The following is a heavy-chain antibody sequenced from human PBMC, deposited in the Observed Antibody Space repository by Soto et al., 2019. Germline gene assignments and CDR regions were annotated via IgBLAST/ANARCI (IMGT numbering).Heavy chain of an antibody. CDR2: ISYDGSDK. D-gene: IGHD3-10*01. CDR1: GFSFSSFA. J-gene: IGHJ4*02. Sequence: QVQLVESGGGVVQPGRSLRLSCAASGFSFSSFAMHWVRLAPGKGLEWVAVISYDGSDKYYADSVKGRFTISRDNPKNTLFLQMNSLRTEDTAVYYCAKDLIWFGESHYWGQGTLVTVSS. V-gene: IGHV3-30*18. CDR3: AKDLIWFGESHY.